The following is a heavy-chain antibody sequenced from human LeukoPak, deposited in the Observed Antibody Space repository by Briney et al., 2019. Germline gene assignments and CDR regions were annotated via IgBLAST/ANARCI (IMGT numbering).Heavy chain of an antibody. V-gene: IGHV3-7*03. CDR3: AVSFYYYYMDV. Sequence: GGSLRLSCAASGFTFSSYWMSWVRQAPGKGLEWVANIKQDGSEKYYVDSVKGRFTISRDNAKNSLYLQMNSLRAEDTAVYYCAVSFYYYYMDVWGKGTTVTVSS. D-gene: IGHD1-7*01. CDR1: GFTFSSYW. J-gene: IGHJ6*03. CDR2: IKQDGSEK.